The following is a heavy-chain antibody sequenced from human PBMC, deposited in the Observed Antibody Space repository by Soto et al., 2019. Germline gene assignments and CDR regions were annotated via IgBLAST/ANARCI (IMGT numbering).Heavy chain of an antibody. V-gene: IGHV1-18*01. CDR2: FNTYNGNT. D-gene: IGHD5-18*01. Sequence: QVQLVQSGAEVKKPGASVKVSCKASGYTFSSYGITWVRQAPGQRLEWMGWFNTYNGNTNYAQKFQGRVTMTTDTSASTAYMEVRSLRSDDTAVYDCARERGGYSYGDYWGQGAVVTVSS. CDR1: GYTFSSYG. J-gene: IGHJ4*02. CDR3: ARERGGYSYGDY.